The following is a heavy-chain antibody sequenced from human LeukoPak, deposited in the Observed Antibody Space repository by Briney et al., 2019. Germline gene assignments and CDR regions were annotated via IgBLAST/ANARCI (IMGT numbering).Heavy chain of an antibody. CDR1: GYTFTSRW. J-gene: IGHJ4*02. CDR2: INPTGSST. V-gene: IGHV1-46*04. CDR3: ARVSSGCFDY. Sequence: ASVKVSCKASGYTFTSRWMHWVRQAPGQGPKWLGVINPTGSSTSYAHKLQGRVTMTRDTSTSTDYMELRSLRSDDTAVYYCARVSSGCFDYWGQGTLVTVSS. D-gene: IGHD6-19*01.